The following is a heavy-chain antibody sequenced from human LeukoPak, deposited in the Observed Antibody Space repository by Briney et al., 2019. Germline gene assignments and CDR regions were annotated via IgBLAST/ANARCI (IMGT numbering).Heavy chain of an antibody. V-gene: IGHV1-8*03. CDR3: ARDRVRYSYVYYFDY. D-gene: IGHD5-18*01. CDR2: MNPNSGNT. J-gene: IGHJ4*02. Sequence: ASVKASCKASGYTFTSYDINWVRQATGQGLEWMGWMNPNSGNTGYAQKFQGRVTITRNTSISTAYMELSSLRSEDTAVYYCARDRVRYSYVYYFDYWGQGTLVTVSS. CDR1: GYTFTSYD.